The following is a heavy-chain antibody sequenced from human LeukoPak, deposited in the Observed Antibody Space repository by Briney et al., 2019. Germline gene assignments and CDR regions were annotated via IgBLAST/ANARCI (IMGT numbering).Heavy chain of an antibody. CDR3: ARVTRDYYDSSGYYLMYYFDY. Sequence: SETLSLTCTVSGYSISSDYFWAWIRQPPGKGLEWIGSIHHSGITYYKPSLKSRLTISIDTSKNQFSLKLSSVTAADTAVYYCARVTRDYYDSSGYYLMYYFDYWGQGTLVTVSS. V-gene: IGHV4-38-2*02. D-gene: IGHD3-22*01. CDR2: IHHSGIT. CDR1: GYSISSDYF. J-gene: IGHJ4*02.